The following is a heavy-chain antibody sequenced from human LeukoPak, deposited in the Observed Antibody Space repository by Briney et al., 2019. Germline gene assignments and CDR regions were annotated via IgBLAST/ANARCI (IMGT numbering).Heavy chain of an antibody. J-gene: IGHJ4*02. V-gene: IGHV1-46*01. Sequence: ASVKVSCKASGYPFTSFYIHWVRQAPGQGLEWMGIINPSDGTTTYAQKFQGRVSMTGDKSTTTVYMELSSPRSEDTAVYFCARGGAPPHYYDNTGLWPPYFDSWGQGALVTVSS. D-gene: IGHD3-22*01. CDR2: INPSDGTT. CDR1: GYPFTSFY. CDR3: ARGGAPPHYYDNTGLWPPYFDS.